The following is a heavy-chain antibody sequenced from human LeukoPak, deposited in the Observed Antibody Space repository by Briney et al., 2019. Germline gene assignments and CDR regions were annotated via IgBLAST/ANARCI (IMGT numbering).Heavy chain of an antibody. CDR1: GYTFTGYY. Sequence: ASVKVSCKASGYTFTGYYMHRVRQAPGQGLEWMGRINPNSGGANYAQKFQGRVTMTRATSISTAYMELSRLRSDDTAVYYCARDFCGGDCYSRRTYMDVWGKGTTVTVSS. CDR2: INPNSGGA. CDR3: ARDFCGGDCYSRRTYMDV. V-gene: IGHV1-2*06. D-gene: IGHD2-21*02. J-gene: IGHJ6*04.